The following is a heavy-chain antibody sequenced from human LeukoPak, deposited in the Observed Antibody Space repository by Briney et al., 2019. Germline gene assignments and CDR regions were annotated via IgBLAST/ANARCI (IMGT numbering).Heavy chain of an antibody. V-gene: IGHV3-48*01. CDR2: ISSSSSTI. D-gene: IGHD1-26*01. Sequence: GGSLRLSCAASGFTFSNYGMYWVRQAPGKGLEWVSYISSSSSTIYYGDSVKGRFTISRDNSRNTLYLQMNSLRAEDTALYYCAKDGDTVSGTYYFDMDVWGKGTTVTIS. CDR3: AKDGDTVSGTYYFDMDV. J-gene: IGHJ6*03. CDR1: GFTFSNYG.